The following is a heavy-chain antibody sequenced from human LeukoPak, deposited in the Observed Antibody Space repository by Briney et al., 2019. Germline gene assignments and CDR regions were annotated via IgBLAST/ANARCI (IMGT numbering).Heavy chain of an antibody. D-gene: IGHD4-23*01. CDR3: ARGLGKAFAPDY. Sequence: GASVKVSCKASGYTFTSYDINWVRQATGQGLEWMGWMNPNSGNTGYAQKFQGRVAMTRNTSISTAYMELSSLRSEDTAVYYCARGLGKAFAPDYWGQGTLVTVSS. J-gene: IGHJ4*02. CDR2: MNPNSGNT. CDR1: GYTFTSYD. V-gene: IGHV1-8*01.